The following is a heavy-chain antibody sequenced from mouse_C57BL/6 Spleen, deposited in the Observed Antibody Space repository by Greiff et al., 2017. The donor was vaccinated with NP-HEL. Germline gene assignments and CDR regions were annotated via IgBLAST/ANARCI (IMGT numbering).Heavy chain of an antibody. CDR3: ARRSVASWDVSWDFDV. D-gene: IGHD4-1*01. CDR1: GFTFSSYA. Sequence: EVKVEESGGGLVKPGGSLKLSCAASGFTFSSYAMSWVRQTPEKRLEWVATISDGGSYTYYPDNVKGRFTISRDNAKNTLYLQQHHLKSEDTAMYYCARRSVASWDVSWDFDVWGTGTTVTVSS. CDR2: ISDGGSYT. V-gene: IGHV5-4*03. J-gene: IGHJ1*03.